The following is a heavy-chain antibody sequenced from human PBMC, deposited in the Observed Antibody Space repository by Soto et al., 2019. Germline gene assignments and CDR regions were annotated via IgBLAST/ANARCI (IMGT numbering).Heavy chain of an antibody. CDR2: ITTYNGKT. J-gene: IGHJ3*02. Sequence: QLQLVQSGGEVKTPGASVKVSCTTSGYTFTSHGISWVRQAPGQGLEWMGWITTYNGKTDYAQKFKGRVTMTADTRTITVYMEVMSRRSDDTAVYYCARLLTEGATYREDAFDMWGQGTKVTVSS. V-gene: IGHV1-18*01. CDR3: ARLLTEGATYREDAFDM. D-gene: IGHD1-26*01. CDR1: GYTFTSHG.